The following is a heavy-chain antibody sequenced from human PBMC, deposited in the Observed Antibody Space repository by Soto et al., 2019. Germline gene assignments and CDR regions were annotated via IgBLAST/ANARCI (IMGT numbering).Heavy chain of an antibody. Sequence: ASVKVSCKVSGYTLTELSMHWVRQAPGKGLEWMGWIDPRSGGTVYEQKFQGRVTMTRDTSISTVYMDLSGLTSDDTALYYCATDDYGIFPYWGQGSLVTVSS. J-gene: IGHJ4*02. V-gene: IGHV1-2*02. D-gene: IGHD3-10*01. CDR3: ATDDYGIFPY. CDR2: IDPRSGGT. CDR1: GYTLTELS.